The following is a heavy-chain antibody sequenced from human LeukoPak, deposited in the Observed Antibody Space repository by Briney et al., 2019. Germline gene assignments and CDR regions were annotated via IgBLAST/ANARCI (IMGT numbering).Heavy chain of an antibody. D-gene: IGHD2/OR15-2a*01. J-gene: IGHJ4*02. V-gene: IGHV5-51*01. CDR1: EYSFNTYW. CDR3: ARQGSGWFYVDY. Sequence: GESLKISCKGSEYSFNTYWIAWVRQMPGKGLEWMGIIYPADSDTRYSPSFQGQVTISADKSISTAYLQWSSLKASDTAMYYCARQGSGWFYVDYWGQGTLVTVSS. CDR2: IYPADSDT.